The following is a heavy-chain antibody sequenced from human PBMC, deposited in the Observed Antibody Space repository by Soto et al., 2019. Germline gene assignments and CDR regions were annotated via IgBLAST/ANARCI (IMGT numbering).Heavy chain of an antibody. V-gene: IGHV3-7*03. D-gene: IGHD4-17*01. Sequence: PGGSLRLSCAASGFTFSSYWMSWVRQAPGKGLEWVANIKQDGSEKYYVDSEKGRFTISRDNAKNSLYLQMNSLRAEDTAVYYCASVTTATVGCFDYWGQGTLVTVS. CDR1: GFTFSSYW. CDR2: IKQDGSEK. CDR3: ASVTTATVGCFDY. J-gene: IGHJ4*02.